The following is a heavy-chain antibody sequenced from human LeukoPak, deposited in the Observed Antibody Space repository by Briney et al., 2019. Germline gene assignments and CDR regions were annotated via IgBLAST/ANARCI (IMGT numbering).Heavy chain of an antibody. D-gene: IGHD2-2*01. V-gene: IGHV1-2*02. Sequence: ASVKVSCKASGYTFTGYYMHWVRQAPGQGLEWMGWINPNSGGTNYAQKFQGRVTMTRGTSISTAYMELSRLRSDDTAVYYCARESFIVVVPAARWFDPWGQGTLVTVSS. CDR2: INPNSGGT. CDR1: GYTFTGYY. CDR3: ARESFIVVVPAARWFDP. J-gene: IGHJ5*02.